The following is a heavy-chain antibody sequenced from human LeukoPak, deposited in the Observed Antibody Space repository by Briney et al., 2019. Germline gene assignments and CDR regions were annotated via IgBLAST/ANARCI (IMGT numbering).Heavy chain of an antibody. V-gene: IGHV4-39*01. Sequence: SETLSLTCTVSGVSISSSNSYWGWIRQPPGKGLEWIGSIYYSGNTYYNPSLKSRVTISVDTSKNQFSLKLSSVTAADTAVYYCASLRLGVFDPWGQGTLVTVSS. J-gene: IGHJ5*02. CDR1: GVSISSSNSY. D-gene: IGHD3-9*01. CDR2: IYYSGNT. CDR3: ASLRLGVFDP.